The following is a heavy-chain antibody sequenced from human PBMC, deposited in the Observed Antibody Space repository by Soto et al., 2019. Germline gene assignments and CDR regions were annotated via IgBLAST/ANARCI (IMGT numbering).Heavy chain of an antibody. CDR2: IYYSGST. CDR3: ARDHSTVTRNYYYYYMDV. D-gene: IGHD4-17*01. V-gene: IGHV4-59*01. J-gene: IGHJ6*03. Sequence: SETLSLTCTVSGGSISSYYWSWIRQPPGKGLEWIGYIYYSGSTNYNPSLKSRVTISVDTSKNQFSLKLSSVTAADTAVYYCARDHSTVTRNYYYYYMDVWGKGTTVTVSS. CDR1: GGSISSYY.